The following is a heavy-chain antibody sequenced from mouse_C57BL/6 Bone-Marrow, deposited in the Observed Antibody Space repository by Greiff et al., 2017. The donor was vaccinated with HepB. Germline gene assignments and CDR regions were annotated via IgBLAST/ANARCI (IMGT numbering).Heavy chain of an antibody. CDR2: INPSSGYT. D-gene: IGHD2-3*01. J-gene: IGHJ2*01. V-gene: IGHV1-7*01. CDR1: GYTFTSYW. Sequence: QVQLKQSGAELAKPGASVKLSCKASGYTFTSYWMHWVKQRPGQGLEWIGYINPSSGYTKYNQKFKDKATLTADKSSITAYMQLSSLTYEDSAVYYCARGGDGYSSYYFDYRGQGTTLTVSS. CDR3: ARGGDGYSSYYFDY.